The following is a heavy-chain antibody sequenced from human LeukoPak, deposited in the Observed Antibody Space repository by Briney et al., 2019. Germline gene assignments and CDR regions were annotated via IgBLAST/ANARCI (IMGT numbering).Heavy chain of an antibody. CDR2: ISTSSSYI. CDR3: ARDDNLNDKPFDF. V-gene: IGHV3-21*01. Sequence: GGSLRLSCAASGFNLRAYTMNWVRQAPGKGLEWVSSISTSSSYIYYADSVKGRFTISRDNAENSLYLQMHSLRVEDTALYYCARDDNLNDKPFDFWGQGNLVTVSS. D-gene: IGHD1-20*01. J-gene: IGHJ4*02. CDR1: GFNLRAYT.